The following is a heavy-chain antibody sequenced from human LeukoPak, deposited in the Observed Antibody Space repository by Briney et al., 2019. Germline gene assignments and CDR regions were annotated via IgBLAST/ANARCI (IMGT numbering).Heavy chain of an antibody. Sequence: GGSLRLSCAASGFTFSKYWMLWVRQAPGKGLESVSRINTDGTVTIYADSVKGRFTVSRDNADNTMFLKMNSVRDEDTAVYYCATKQWLAPPPDSWGQGTPVTVSS. D-gene: IGHD6-19*01. CDR3: ATKQWLAPPPDS. V-gene: IGHV3-74*01. CDR2: INTDGTVT. J-gene: IGHJ4*02. CDR1: GFTFSKYW.